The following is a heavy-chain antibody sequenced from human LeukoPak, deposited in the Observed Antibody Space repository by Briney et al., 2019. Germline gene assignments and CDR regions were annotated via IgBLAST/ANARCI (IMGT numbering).Heavy chain of an antibody. CDR1: GGSFSGYY. Sequence: SETLSLTCAVYGGSFSGYYWSWIRQPPGKGLEWIGEINHSGSTNYSPSLKSRVTISVDTSKNQFSLKLSSVTAADTAVYYCARLARLYCSSTSCYTSVYYYYGMDVWGQGTTVTVSS. J-gene: IGHJ6*02. V-gene: IGHV4-34*01. D-gene: IGHD2-2*02. CDR2: INHSGST. CDR3: ARLARLYCSSTSCYTSVYYYYGMDV.